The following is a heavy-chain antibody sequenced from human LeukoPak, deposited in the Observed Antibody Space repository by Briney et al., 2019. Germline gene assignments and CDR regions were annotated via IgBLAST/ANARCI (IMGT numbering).Heavy chain of an antibody. CDR1: GYTLTELS. Sequence: GASVKVSCKVSGYTLTELSMHWVRQAPGKGLEWMGGFDPEDGETIYAQKFQGRVTMTEDTSTDTAYMELSSLRSEDTAVYYCARGSRYYYYYGMDVWGQGTTVTVSS. CDR3: ARGSRYYYYYGMDV. J-gene: IGHJ6*02. V-gene: IGHV1-24*01. CDR2: FDPEDGET.